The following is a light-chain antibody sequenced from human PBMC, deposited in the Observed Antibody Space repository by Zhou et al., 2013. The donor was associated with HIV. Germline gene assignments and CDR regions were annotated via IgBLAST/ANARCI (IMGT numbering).Light chain of an antibody. CDR3: MQGTHWPPIT. Sequence: DVVMTQSPLSLPVTLGQPASVSCTSSQSLEYSDGNTYLNWFQQRPGQSPRRLIYKVSNRDSGVPDRFSGSGSGTDFTLKISRVEAEDVGVYYCMQGTHWPPITFGQGTRLEIK. CDR2: KVS. CDR1: QSLEYSDGNTY. V-gene: IGKV2-30*01. J-gene: IGKJ5*01.